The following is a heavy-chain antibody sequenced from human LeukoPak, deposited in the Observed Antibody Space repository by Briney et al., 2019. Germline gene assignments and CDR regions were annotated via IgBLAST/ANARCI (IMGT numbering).Heavy chain of an antibody. CDR1: GGSISSYY. D-gene: IGHD6-19*01. J-gene: IGHJ4*02. CDR2: IYYSGST. CDR3: ARAVAGHRKFDY. V-gene: IGHV4-59*01. Sequence: SETLSLTCTVSGGSISSYYWSWIRQPPGKGLEWIGCIYYSGSTNYNPSLKSRVTISVDTSKNQFSLKLSSVTAADTAVYYCARAVAGHRKFDYWGQGTLVTVSS.